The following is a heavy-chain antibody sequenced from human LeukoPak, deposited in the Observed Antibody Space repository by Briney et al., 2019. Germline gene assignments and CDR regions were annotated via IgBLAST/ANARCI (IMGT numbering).Heavy chain of an antibody. D-gene: IGHD6-19*01. J-gene: IGHJ4*02. CDR1: GYTFTSYG. CDR3: ARDGLSVAPEGVYFDY. Sequence: ASVKVSCTASGYTFTSYGISWVRQAPGQGLEWMGWISAYNGNTNYAQKLQGRVTMTTDTSTSTAYMELRSLRSDDTAVYYCARDGLSVAPEGVYFDYWGQGTLVTVSS. V-gene: IGHV1-18*01. CDR2: ISAYNGNT.